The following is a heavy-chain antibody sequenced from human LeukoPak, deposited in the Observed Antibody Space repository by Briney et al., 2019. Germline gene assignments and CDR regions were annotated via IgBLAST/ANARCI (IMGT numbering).Heavy chain of an antibody. CDR2: IWYDGSNK. Sequence: GGSLRLSCAASGFTFSSYGMHWVRQAPGKGLEWVAVIWYDGSNKYYADSVKGRFTISRDNSKNTLYLQMNSLRAEDTAVYYCARGSGSYYEGSSYFDYWGQGTLVTVSS. J-gene: IGHJ4*02. CDR3: ARGSGSYYEGSSYFDY. V-gene: IGHV3-33*01. D-gene: IGHD1-26*01. CDR1: GFTFSSYG.